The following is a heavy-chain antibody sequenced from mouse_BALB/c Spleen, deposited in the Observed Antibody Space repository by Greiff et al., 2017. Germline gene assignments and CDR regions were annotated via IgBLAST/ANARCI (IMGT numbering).Heavy chain of an antibody. CDR1: GFNIKDTY. CDR3: ARSTMITNYYAMDY. J-gene: IGHJ4*01. CDR2: IDPANGNT. D-gene: IGHD2-4*01. Sequence: VQLQQSGAELVKPGASVKLSCTASGFNIKDTYMHWVKQRPEQGLEWIGRIDPANGNTKYDPKFQGKATITAETSSNTAYLQLSSLTSEDTAVYYCARSTMITNYYAMDYWGQGTSVTVSS. V-gene: IGHV14-3*02.